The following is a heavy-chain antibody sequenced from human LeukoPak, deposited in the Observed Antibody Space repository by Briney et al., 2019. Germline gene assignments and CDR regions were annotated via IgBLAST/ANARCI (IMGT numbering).Heavy chain of an antibody. CDR1: GFIFTNFF. V-gene: IGHV3-7*03. Sequence: GGSLRLSCAASGFIFTNFFMSWVRQAPGKGLEWVANIKQDGSEKYYVDSVKGRFTISRDNAKNSLYLQMNSLRAEDTAVYYCARDSRDYWVAYYFDYWGQGTLVTVSS. J-gene: IGHJ4*02. CDR2: IKQDGSEK. D-gene: IGHD2-8*02. CDR3: ARDSRDYWVAYYFDY.